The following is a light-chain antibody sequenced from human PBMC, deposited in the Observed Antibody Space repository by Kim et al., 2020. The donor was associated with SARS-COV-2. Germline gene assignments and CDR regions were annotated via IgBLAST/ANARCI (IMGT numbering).Light chain of an antibody. CDR3: QQYTAFPIT. CDR1: EGIAKS. CDR2: GAS. J-gene: IGKJ5*01. Sequence: DIHMTQSPSSLSASIGDRVTITCRASEGIAKSLDWFQQKPGTAPKCLIYGASTLETGVPSRFSGRRSGTEFTLTINSLQPEDFATYYCQQYTAFPITSGQGTRLEIK. V-gene: IGKV1-16*01.